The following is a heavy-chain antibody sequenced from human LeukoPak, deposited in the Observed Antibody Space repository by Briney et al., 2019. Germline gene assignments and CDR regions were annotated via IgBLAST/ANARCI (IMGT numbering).Heavy chain of an antibody. CDR3: ARRSSRGYYYMGV. CDR2: INHSGST. V-gene: IGHV4-34*01. D-gene: IGHD2-2*01. Sequence: PSETLSLTCAVYGGSFSGYYWSWIRQPPGKGLEWIGEINHSGSTNYNPSLKSRVTISVDTSKNQFSLKLSSVTAADTAVYYCARRSSRGYYYMGVWGEGTTVTVSS. J-gene: IGHJ6*03. CDR1: GGSFSGYY.